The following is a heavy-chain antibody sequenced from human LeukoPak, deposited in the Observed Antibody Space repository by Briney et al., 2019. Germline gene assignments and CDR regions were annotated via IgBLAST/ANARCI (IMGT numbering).Heavy chain of an antibody. D-gene: IGHD1-7*01. J-gene: IGHJ4*02. CDR3: ARGGGELRPLDS. Sequence: PGGSLRLSCAASGFKFSSFWMSWVRQAPGKGLEWVANIKQDGSEKYYVDSVKGRFTISRDNAKNSLYLQMNSLRAEDTAVYYCARGGGELRPLDSWGQGTLVTVFS. V-gene: IGHV3-7*04. CDR2: IKQDGSEK. CDR1: GFKFSSFW.